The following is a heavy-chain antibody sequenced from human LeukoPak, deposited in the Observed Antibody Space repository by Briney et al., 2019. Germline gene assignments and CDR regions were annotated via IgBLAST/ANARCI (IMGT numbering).Heavy chain of an antibody. J-gene: IGHJ4*02. CDR3: ARAASPYYYGSGSYYSRFDY. D-gene: IGHD3-10*01. CDR2: TYYRSKWYT. CDR1: GDSVSSNSAA. V-gene: IGHV6-1*01. Sequence: SQTLSLTCDISGDSVSSNSAAWNWIRQSPSRGLEWLGRTYYRSKWYTDYAVSVKSRISINPDTSQNQFSLQRNSVTPEDTAVYYCARAASPYYYGSGSYYSRFDYWGQETLVTVSS.